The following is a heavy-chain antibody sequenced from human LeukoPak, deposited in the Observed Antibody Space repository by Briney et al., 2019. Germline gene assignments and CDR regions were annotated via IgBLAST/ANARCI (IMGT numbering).Heavy chain of an antibody. CDR2: ISSSGSTI. Sequence: GGSLRLSCAASGFTFSSYEMNWVRQAPGKGLEWVSYISSSGSTIYYADSVKGRFTISRDNAKNSLYLQMNSLRAEDTAVYYCARDSPFIVGAPEYFDYWGQGTLVTVSS. D-gene: IGHD1-26*01. CDR3: ARDSPFIVGAPEYFDY. V-gene: IGHV3-48*03. CDR1: GFTFSSYE. J-gene: IGHJ4*02.